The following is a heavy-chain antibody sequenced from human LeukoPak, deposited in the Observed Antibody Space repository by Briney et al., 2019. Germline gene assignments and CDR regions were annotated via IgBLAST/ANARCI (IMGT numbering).Heavy chain of an antibody. D-gene: IGHD5-18*01. Sequence: ASVKVSCKASGYTFTSYDINWVRQATGQGLEWMGWMNPNSGNTGYAQKFQGRVTMTRNTSISTAYVELSSLRSEDTAVYYCATTHLGGYSYGFDYWGQGTLVTVSS. CDR1: GYTFTSYD. CDR2: MNPNSGNT. V-gene: IGHV1-8*01. J-gene: IGHJ4*02. CDR3: ATTHLGGYSYGFDY.